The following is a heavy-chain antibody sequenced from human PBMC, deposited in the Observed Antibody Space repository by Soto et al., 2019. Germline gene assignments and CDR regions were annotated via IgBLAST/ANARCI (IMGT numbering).Heavy chain of an antibody. J-gene: IGHJ3*02. Sequence: EVQLLESGGGLVQPGGSLRLSCAASGFTFSSYAMSWVRQAPGKGLEWVSAISGSGGTTYYADSVKGRFTFSRDNSKNPLYLQMNSLRAEDTAVYYCAKSANGWFSAFDIWGQGTMVPVSS. D-gene: IGHD6-19*01. CDR2: ISGSGGTT. CDR3: AKSANGWFSAFDI. V-gene: IGHV3-23*01. CDR1: GFTFSSYA.